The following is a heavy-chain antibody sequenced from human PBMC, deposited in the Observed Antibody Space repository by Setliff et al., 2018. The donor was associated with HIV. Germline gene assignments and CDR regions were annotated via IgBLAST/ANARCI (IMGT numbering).Heavy chain of an antibody. V-gene: IGHV3-7*01. CDR1: GFAFSGHQ. Sequence: GGSLRLSCAASGFAFSGHQMSWVRQAPGKGLEWVAKIKQDGSDKYYVDSVKGRFTISRDNAKNSLYLQMNCLRAEDTAMYYCARDWRHGYFDYWGQGTLVTVSS. J-gene: IGHJ4*02. D-gene: IGHD3-3*01. CDR2: IKQDGSDK. CDR3: ARDWRHGYFDY.